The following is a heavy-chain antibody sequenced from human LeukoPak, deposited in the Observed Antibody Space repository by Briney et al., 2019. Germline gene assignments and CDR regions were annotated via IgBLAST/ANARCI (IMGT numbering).Heavy chain of an antibody. CDR1: GDSVSSNTVA. CDR3: ARGYYGMDV. V-gene: IGHV6-1*01. J-gene: IGHJ6*02. CDR2: TFYRSKWNN. Sequence: SQTLSLTCAISGDSVSSNTVAWNWVRQSPSRGLEWLGRTFYRSKWNNEYALSVKSLITINPDTSKNQFSLQLDSVTPEDTAMYYCARGYYGMDVWGQGTTVTVSS.